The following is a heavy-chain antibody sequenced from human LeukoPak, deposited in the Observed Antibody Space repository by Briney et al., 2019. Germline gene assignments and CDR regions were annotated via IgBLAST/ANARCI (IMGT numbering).Heavy chain of an antibody. D-gene: IGHD6-13*01. Sequence: SETLSLTCTVSGGSISSGDYYWSWIRQPPGKGLEWIGYIYHSGSTYYNPSLKSRVTISVDTSKNQFSLKLSSVTAADTAVYYCARAAAAILVNYWGQGTLVTVSS. CDR1: GGSISSGDYY. J-gene: IGHJ4*02. V-gene: IGHV4-30-4*01. CDR3: ARAAAAILVNY. CDR2: IYHSGST.